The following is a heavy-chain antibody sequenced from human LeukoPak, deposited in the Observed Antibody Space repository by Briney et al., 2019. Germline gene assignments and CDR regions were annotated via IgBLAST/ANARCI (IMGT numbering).Heavy chain of an antibody. Sequence: GEPLKISCKGSGYSFTRYWIGWVRQMPGKGLEWMGIIYPGDSDTRYSPSFQGQVTISADKSISTAYLQWSSLKASDTAMYYCARRVAAAGTNWFDPWGQGTLVTVSS. V-gene: IGHV5-51*01. CDR1: GYSFTRYW. D-gene: IGHD6-13*01. J-gene: IGHJ5*02. CDR2: IYPGDSDT. CDR3: ARRVAAAGTNWFDP.